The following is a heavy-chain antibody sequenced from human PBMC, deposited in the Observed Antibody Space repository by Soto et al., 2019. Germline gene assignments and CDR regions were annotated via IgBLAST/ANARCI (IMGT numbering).Heavy chain of an antibody. D-gene: IGHD5-12*01. CDR1: GDSLSSRGHY. CDR3: ARWAGGYSGYVDY. Sequence: SETLPLTCTVSGDSLSSRGHYWSLIRQHPEKGLEWIGFIYYSGSPSHNPSLKSRATISVDTSKNQFSLRLTSVTAADTAVYYCARWAGGYSGYVDYWGQGTLVTVSS. J-gene: IGHJ4*02. CDR2: IYYSGSP. V-gene: IGHV4-31*03.